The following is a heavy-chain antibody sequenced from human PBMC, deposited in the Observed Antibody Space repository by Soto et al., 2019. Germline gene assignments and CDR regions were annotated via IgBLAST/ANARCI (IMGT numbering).Heavy chain of an antibody. CDR3: AVDTTMGGPNWFDP. CDR2: IYYSGST. J-gene: IGHJ5*02. D-gene: IGHD5-18*01. Sequence: QVQLQESGPGLVKPSQTLSLTCTVSGGSISRGAYYCSWIRQHPGEVLEWIGYIYYSGSTYYNPSLKSRVTISVATSKNQFFLKLSSVTAADTAVYYCAVDTTMGGPNWFDPWGQGTLVTVSS. V-gene: IGHV4-31*03. CDR1: GGSISRGAYY.